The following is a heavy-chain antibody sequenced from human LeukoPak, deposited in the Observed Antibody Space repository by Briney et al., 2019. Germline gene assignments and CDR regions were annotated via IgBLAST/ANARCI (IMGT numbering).Heavy chain of an antibody. V-gene: IGHV3-48*01. CDR3: ARARVVTGDFDY. CDR2: ISSSSSTI. Sequence: GGSLRLSCAASGFTFSSYSMNWVRQAPGKGLEWLSYISSSSSTICYADSVKGRFTISRDNAKNSLYLQMNSLRAEDTAVYYCARARVVTGDFDYWGQGTLVTVSS. D-gene: IGHD2-21*02. J-gene: IGHJ4*02. CDR1: GFTFSSYS.